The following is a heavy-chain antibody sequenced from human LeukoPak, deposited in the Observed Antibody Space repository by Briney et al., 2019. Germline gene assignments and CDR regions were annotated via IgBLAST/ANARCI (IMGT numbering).Heavy chain of an antibody. J-gene: IGHJ3*02. CDR1: GGTFSSYA. D-gene: IGHD2-21*02. CDR3: ARGAVVVTAGGAFDI. Sequence: GSLVKVSCKASGGTFSSYAISWVRQAPGQGLEWMGRIIPIFGTANYAQKFQGRVTITADKSTSTAYMELSSLRSEDTAVYYCARGAVVVTAGGAFDIWGQGTKVTVSS. V-gene: IGHV1-69*06. CDR2: IIPIFGTA.